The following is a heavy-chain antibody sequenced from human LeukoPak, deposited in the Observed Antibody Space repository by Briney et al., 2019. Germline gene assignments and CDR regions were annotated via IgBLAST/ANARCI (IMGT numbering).Heavy chain of an antibody. D-gene: IGHD3-22*01. J-gene: IGHJ4*02. CDR2: VDPEDGET. CDR1: GYTLTELS. Sequence: ASVKVSCKVSGYTLTELSMHWVRQAPGKGLEWMGSVDPEDGETIYAQKFQGRVTMTEDTSTDTVYMELSSLRSEDTAVYYCATIDGHYDSSGYWGQGTLVIVSS. V-gene: IGHV1-24*01. CDR3: ATIDGHYDSSGY.